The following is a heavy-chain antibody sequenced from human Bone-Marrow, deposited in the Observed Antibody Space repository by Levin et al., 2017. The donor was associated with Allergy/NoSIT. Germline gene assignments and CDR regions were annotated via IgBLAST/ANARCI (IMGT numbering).Heavy chain of an antibody. Sequence: SLKISCATSGFTFDDFAMHWVRQSPGKGLEWVSGISWDSENIGYADSVKGRFTTSRDNAKKFLYLQMNSLRPEDTALYYCVKGVTTVTHYFDYWGQGALVTVSS. V-gene: IGHV3-9*01. J-gene: IGHJ4*02. CDR3: VKGVTTVTHYFDY. CDR1: GFTFDDFA. D-gene: IGHD4-17*01. CDR2: ISWDSENI.